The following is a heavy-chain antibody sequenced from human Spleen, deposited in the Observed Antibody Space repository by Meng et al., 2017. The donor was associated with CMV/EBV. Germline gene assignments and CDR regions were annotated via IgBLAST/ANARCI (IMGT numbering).Heavy chain of an antibody. J-gene: IGHJ5*02. Sequence: LSLTCAFYGGSFSGYYWSWIRQPPGKGLEWIGEINHSGSTNYNPSLKSRVTISVDTSKNQFSLKLSSVTAADTAVYYCASGDDFHFDPWGQGTLVTVSS. CDR2: INHSGST. V-gene: IGHV4-34*01. CDR3: ASGDDFHFDP. D-gene: IGHD3/OR15-3a*01. CDR1: GGSFSGYY.